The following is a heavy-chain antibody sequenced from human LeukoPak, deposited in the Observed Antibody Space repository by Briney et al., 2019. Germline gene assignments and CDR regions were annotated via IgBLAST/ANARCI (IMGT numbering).Heavy chain of an antibody. J-gene: IGHJ4*02. Sequence: ASVKVSCKASGYTFTSYGISWLRQAPGQGLEWMGWISAYNGNTNYAQKLQGRVTMTTDTSTSTAYMELRSLRSDDTAVYYCARVRETMIVVAELDYWGQGTLVTVSS. CDR1: GYTFTSYG. D-gene: IGHD3-22*01. CDR2: ISAYNGNT. V-gene: IGHV1-18*01. CDR3: ARVRETMIVVAELDY.